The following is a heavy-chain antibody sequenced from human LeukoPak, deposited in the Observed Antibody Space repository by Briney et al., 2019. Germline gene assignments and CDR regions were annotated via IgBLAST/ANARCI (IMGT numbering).Heavy chain of an antibody. Sequence: PSETLSLTCTVSGGSVSRFHWGWIRQSPGKGLEWIGYISYSGSTHYYASLKSRVTISLDTSENQFSLELSSVTAADTAVYYCARHANYYGSGSYLSWFDLWGQGTRVTVSS. D-gene: IGHD3-10*01. CDR2: ISYSGST. CDR1: GGSVSRFH. V-gene: IGHV4-59*08. CDR3: ARHANYYGSGSYLSWFDL. J-gene: IGHJ5*02.